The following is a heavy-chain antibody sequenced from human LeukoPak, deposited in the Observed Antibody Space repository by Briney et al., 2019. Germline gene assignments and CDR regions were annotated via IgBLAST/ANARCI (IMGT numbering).Heavy chain of an antibody. V-gene: IGHV4-34*01. D-gene: IGHD3-9*01. Sequence: SETLSLTCAVYGGSFSGYYWSWIRQPPGKGLEWIGEINHSGSTNYNPSLKSRVTISVDTSKNQFSLKLSSVTAADTAVYYCARGLTLTYYYGMHVWGQGTTVTVSS. CDR1: GGSFSGYY. CDR2: INHSGST. J-gene: IGHJ6*02. CDR3: ARGLTLTYYYGMHV.